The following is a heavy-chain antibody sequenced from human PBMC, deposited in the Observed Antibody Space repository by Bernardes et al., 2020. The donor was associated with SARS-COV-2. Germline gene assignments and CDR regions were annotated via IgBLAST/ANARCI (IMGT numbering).Heavy chain of an antibody. Sequence: GSLRRACAASGFTFSNAWMSWVRQAPGKGLEWVGRIKSKTDGGTTDYAAPVKGRFTISRDDSKNTLYLQMNSLKTEDTAVYYCTTEGYCSSTSCYTGDWFDPWGQGTLVTVSS. V-gene: IGHV3-15*01. D-gene: IGHD2-2*02. CDR2: IKSKTDGGTT. CDR3: TTEGYCSSTSCYTGDWFDP. CDR1: GFTFSNAW. J-gene: IGHJ5*02.